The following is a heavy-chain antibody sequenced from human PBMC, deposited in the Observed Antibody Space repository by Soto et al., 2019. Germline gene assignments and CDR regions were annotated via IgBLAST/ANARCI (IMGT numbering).Heavy chain of an antibody. D-gene: IGHD6-13*01. J-gene: IGHJ5*02. V-gene: IGHV4-4*07. CDR3: ARTVAEAQLYNWFDP. CDR1: GGSISSYY. Sequence: QVQLQESGPGLVKPSETLSLTCTVSGGSISSYYWSWIRQPAGKGLEWIGRIYTSGSTNYNPSLKIRVTMSVDTSKNQFSLKLSSVTAADTAVYYCARTVAEAQLYNWFDPWGQGTLVTVSS. CDR2: IYTSGST.